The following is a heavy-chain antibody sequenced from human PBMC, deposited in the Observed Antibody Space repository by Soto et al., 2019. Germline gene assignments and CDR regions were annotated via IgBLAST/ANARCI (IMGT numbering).Heavy chain of an antibody. V-gene: IGHV6-1*01. J-gene: IGHJ4*02. Sequence: SQTLSLTCAISGDSVSSNSAAWNWIRQSPSRGLEWLGRTYYRSKWYNDYAVSVKSRITINPDTSKNQFSLQLNSVTPEDTAVYYCARDPGYSGYEFGNYVDYWGQGTLVTVSS. CDR1: GDSVSSNSAA. CDR2: TYYRSKWYN. CDR3: ARDPGYSGYEFGNYVDY. D-gene: IGHD5-12*01.